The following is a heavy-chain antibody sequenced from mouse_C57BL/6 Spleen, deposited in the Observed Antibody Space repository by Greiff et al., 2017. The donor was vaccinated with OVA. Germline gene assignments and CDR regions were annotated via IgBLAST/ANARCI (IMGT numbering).Heavy chain of an antibody. CDR2: ISSGSSTI. V-gene: IGHV5-17*01. CDR3: ARPHDYDWFAY. D-gene: IGHD2-4*01. Sequence: EVKLEESGGGLVKPGGSLKLSCAASGFTFSDYGMHWVRQAPEKGLEWVAYISSGSSTIYYADTVKGRFTISRDNAKNTLFLQMTSLRSEDTAMYYCARPHDYDWFAYWGQGTLVTVAA. CDR1: GFTFSDYG. J-gene: IGHJ3*01.